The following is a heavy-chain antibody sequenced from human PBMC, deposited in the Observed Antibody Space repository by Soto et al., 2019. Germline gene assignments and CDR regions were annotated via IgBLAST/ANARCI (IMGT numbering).Heavy chain of an antibody. Sequence: SVKVSCKASGGTLSSYAISWVRQATGQGLEWMGGIIPIFGTANYAQKFQGRVTITADESTSTAYMELSSLRSEDTAVYYCASGARYDFWSGYYVGIEVRYYYYGMDVWGQGTTVTVSS. CDR2: IIPIFGTA. CDR1: GGTLSSYA. CDR3: ASGARYDFWSGYYVGIEVRYYYYGMDV. J-gene: IGHJ6*02. V-gene: IGHV1-69*13. D-gene: IGHD3-3*01.